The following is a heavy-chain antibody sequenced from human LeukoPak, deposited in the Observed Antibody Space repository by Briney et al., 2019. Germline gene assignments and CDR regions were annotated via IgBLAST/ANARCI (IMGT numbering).Heavy chain of an antibody. CDR2: IYYSGST. J-gene: IGHJ4*02. CDR3: ARDDALDY. Sequence: PSETLSLTCTVPGGSISSHYWSWIRQPPGKGLEGMGYIYYSGSTNYTPSLKSGGTKSVDTSKNQFSLKLNSVTAADTAVYYCARDDALDYWGQGTLVTVSS. V-gene: IGHV4-59*11. CDR1: GGSISSHY.